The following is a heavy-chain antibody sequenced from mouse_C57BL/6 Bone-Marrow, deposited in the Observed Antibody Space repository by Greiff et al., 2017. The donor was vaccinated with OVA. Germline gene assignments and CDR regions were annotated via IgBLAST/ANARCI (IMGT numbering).Heavy chain of an antibody. CDR1: GYSITSGYY. Sequence: EVHLVESGPGLVKPSQSLSLTCSVTGYSITSGYYWNWIRQFPGNKLEWMGYISYDGSNNYNPSLKNRISITRDTSKNQFFLKLNSVTTEDTATYYCARRWDGAWFAYWGQGTLVTVSA. CDR3: ARRWDGAWFAY. CDR2: ISYDGSN. J-gene: IGHJ3*01. V-gene: IGHV3-6*01. D-gene: IGHD4-1*01.